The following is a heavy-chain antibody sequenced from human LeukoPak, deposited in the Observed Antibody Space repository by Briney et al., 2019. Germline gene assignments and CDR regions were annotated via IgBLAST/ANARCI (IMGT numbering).Heavy chain of an antibody. V-gene: IGHV5-51*01. CDR1: GYTYTKSW. Sequence: GESLKISRMGSGYTYTKSWIAWVRQMPGKGLELMGIIYPVDSETRYSPSFQGQVTISVDKSISTAYLQWSSLKASDTAMYCARQGCTTTSCHTIDYWGQGTLVTVSS. J-gene: IGHJ4*02. D-gene: IGHD2-2*02. CDR3: ARQGCTTTSCHTIDY. CDR2: IYPVDSET.